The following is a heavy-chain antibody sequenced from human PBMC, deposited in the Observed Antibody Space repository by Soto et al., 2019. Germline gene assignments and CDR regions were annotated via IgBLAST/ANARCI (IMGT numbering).Heavy chain of an antibody. CDR3: ARVYCSGGSCYSVDY. CDR1: GYTFTSYY. CDR2: INPSGGST. J-gene: IGHJ4*02. D-gene: IGHD2-15*01. V-gene: IGHV1-46*03. Sequence: ASVKVSCKASGYTFTSYYMLWVQQAPGQGLEWMGIINPSGGSTSYAQKYPVRVTMTSGTTTSTVYMELSSLRSEDTAVYYCARVYCSGGSCYSVDYWGQGTLVTVSS.